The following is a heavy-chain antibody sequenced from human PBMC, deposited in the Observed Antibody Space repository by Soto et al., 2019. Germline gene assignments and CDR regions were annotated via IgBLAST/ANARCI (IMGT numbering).Heavy chain of an antibody. V-gene: IGHV3-30-3*01. J-gene: IGHJ6*02. CDR1: GFTFSSFV. Sequence: QVQLVESGGGVVQPGRSLRLSCAASGFTFSSFVMHWVRQAPGKGLEWVAFIAYDGSNKHYADSVKGRFTISRDNSNNTLYLQMNSLRVEDTAGYYCASPQGAHLNYFYGMDVWGQGTTVTVSS. CDR3: ASPQGAHLNYFYGMDV. CDR2: IAYDGSNK.